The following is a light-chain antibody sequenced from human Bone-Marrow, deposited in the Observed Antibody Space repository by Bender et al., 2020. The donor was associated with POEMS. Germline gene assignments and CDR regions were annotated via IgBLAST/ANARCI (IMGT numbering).Light chain of an antibody. CDR2: KDS. J-gene: IGLJ1*01. Sequence: SYELTQPSSVSVSPGQTATIACSGDILAKKYARWFQQRPGQAPVQVIYKDSERPSGIPERFSGSSSGTTVTLTISGAQVEDEADYYCCSYAGSRTYVFGTGTKVTVL. CDR3: CSYAGSRTYV. V-gene: IGLV3-27*01. CDR1: ILAKKY.